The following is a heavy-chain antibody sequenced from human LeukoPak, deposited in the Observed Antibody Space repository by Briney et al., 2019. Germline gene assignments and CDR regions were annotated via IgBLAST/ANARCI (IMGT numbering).Heavy chain of an antibody. CDR3: AMPSPGSGDPARGYYYYMDV. Sequence: GESLKISCKGSGYSFTSYWIGWVRQMPGKGLEWMGIIYPGDSDTRYSPSFQGQVTISADKSISTAYLQWSSLKASDTAMYYCAMPSPGSGDPARGYYYYMDVWGKGTTVTVSS. V-gene: IGHV5-51*01. CDR2: IYPGDSDT. CDR1: GYSFTSYW. D-gene: IGHD2-21*02. J-gene: IGHJ6*03.